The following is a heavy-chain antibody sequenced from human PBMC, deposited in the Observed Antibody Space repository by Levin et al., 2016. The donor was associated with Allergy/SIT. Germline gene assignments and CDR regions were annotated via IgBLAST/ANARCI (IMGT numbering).Heavy chain of an antibody. CDR2: ISSSSSYT. CDR3: ARETGYSSGWYGELHWFDP. D-gene: IGHD6-19*01. Sequence: WIRQPPGKGLEWISYISSSSSYTNYADSVKGRFTISRDNAKNSLYLQMNSLRAEDTAVYYCARETGYSSGWYGELHWFDPWGQGTLVTVSS. J-gene: IGHJ5*02. V-gene: IGHV3-11*05.